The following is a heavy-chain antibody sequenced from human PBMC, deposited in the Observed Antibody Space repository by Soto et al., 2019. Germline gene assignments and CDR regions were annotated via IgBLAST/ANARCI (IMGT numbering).Heavy chain of an antibody. CDR3: ARVQMATLYFDV. CDR1: GGSISRYY. V-gene: IGHV4-59*12. Sequence: PSETLSLTCTVSGGSISRYYWSWVRQPPGKGLEWIGYIYYSGTHNYKPSLKSRLTISVDTSKNQYSLKLNSVTDADTAVDSRARVQMATLYFDVWGQGTLVTVSA. CDR2: IYYSGTH. J-gene: IGHJ4*02. D-gene: IGHD5-12*01.